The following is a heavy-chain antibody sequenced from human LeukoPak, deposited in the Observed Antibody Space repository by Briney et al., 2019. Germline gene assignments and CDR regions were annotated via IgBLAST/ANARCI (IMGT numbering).Heavy chain of an antibody. J-gene: IGHJ4*02. Sequence: PSETLSLTCIVSGGSISGYYWSWIRQPPGRGLEWIGYISDTGTSIYNPSLKNRLSMLVDTSKNHFYLNLTSVTAADTAVYYCARGRGENYLFDYWGQGTLVTVSS. CDR3: ARGRGENYLFDY. V-gene: IGHV4-59*01. CDR2: ISDTGTS. D-gene: IGHD3-16*01. CDR1: GGSISGYY.